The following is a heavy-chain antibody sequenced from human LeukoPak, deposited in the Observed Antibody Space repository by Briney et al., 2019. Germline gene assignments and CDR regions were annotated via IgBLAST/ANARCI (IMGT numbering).Heavy chain of an antibody. CDR2: INHRGST. D-gene: IGHD6-6*01. J-gene: IGHJ6*02. CDR3: ARVAAARPPPIHYYYYYRMDV. V-gene: IGHV4-34*01. CDR1: GGSFSGYY. Sequence: SETLSLTCGVYGGSFSGYYWSWIRQPPGKGLEWIGEINHRGSTNYNPSLKSLVTISVDTSKNQFPLKLSSVTAADTAVYYCARVAAARPPPIHYYYYYRMDVWGQGTTVTVSS.